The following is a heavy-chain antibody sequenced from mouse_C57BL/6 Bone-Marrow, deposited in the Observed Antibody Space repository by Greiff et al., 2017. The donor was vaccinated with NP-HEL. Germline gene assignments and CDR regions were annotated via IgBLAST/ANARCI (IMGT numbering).Heavy chain of an antibody. CDR1: GFSLTSYG. J-gene: IGHJ3*01. V-gene: IGHV2-6-1*01. CDR3: AKHDGGFAY. Sequence: QVQLKESGPGLVAPSQSLSITCTASGFSLTSYGVHWVRQPPGKGLEWLVVIWSDGSTTYYSAHNTSLGISKDNSKSQVFLKMNRLQTDDTAMYYCAKHDGGFAYWGQGTLVTVSA. CDR2: IWSDGST.